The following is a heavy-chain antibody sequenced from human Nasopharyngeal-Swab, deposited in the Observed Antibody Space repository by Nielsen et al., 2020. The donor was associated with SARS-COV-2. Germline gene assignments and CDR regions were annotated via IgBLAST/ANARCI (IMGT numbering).Heavy chain of an antibody. CDR3: ARSAAAYYYYYMDV. Sequence: SVKVSCKASGGTFSNYSISWVGQAPGQELEWMGGIIPFFGTANYAQKFQGRVTITADESTTTAYMELSSLRSEDTAVYYCARSAAAYYYYYMDVWGKGTTVTVSS. V-gene: IGHV1-69*13. CDR1: GGTFSNYS. J-gene: IGHJ6*03. D-gene: IGHD6-13*01. CDR2: IIPFFGTA.